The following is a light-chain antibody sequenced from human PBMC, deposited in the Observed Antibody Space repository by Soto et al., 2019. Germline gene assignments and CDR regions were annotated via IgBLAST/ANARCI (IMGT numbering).Light chain of an antibody. CDR3: QSYDSRLGV. V-gene: IGLV1-40*01. CDR2: GNS. Sequence: QSVLTQPPSVSGAPGQRVTISCTGSSSNIGAGYDVHWYQQLPGTAPKLLIYGNSNRPSGVPDRFSGSKSGTSASLAITGLQAEDEADYYYQSYDSRLGVFGTGTKLTVL. CDR1: SSNIGAGYD. J-gene: IGLJ1*01.